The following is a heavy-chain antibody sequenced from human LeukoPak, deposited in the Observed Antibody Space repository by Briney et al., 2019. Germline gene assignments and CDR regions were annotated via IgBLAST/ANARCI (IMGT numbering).Heavy chain of an antibody. Sequence: GESLKISCKGSGYSFTSYWIGWVRQMPGKGLEWVGIIYPGDSDTRYSPSFQGQVTISADKSISTAYLQWSSPKASDTAMYYCARSPGDYVWGSYRWRWFDPWGQGTLVTVSS. J-gene: IGHJ5*02. D-gene: IGHD3-16*02. CDR3: ARSPGDYVWGSYRWRWFDP. CDR1: GYSFTSYW. CDR2: IYPGDSDT. V-gene: IGHV5-51*03.